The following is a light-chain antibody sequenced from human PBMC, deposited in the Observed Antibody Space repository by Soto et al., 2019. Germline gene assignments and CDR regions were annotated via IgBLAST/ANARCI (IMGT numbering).Light chain of an antibody. CDR2: GAS. CDR1: QSVSSNY. Sequence: EIVLTQSPGTLSLSPGERATLSCRASQSVSSNYLAWYQQKPGQAPRLLIYGASNRATGIPDRFSGSGSGTDFTLTISRLEPEDFAVYHCQQYGSSRPYTFGQWTKLEIK. J-gene: IGKJ2*01. CDR3: QQYGSSRPYT. V-gene: IGKV3-20*01.